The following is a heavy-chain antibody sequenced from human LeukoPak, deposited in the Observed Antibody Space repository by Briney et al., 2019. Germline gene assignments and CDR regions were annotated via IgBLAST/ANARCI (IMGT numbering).Heavy chain of an antibody. V-gene: IGHV1-69*05. CDR2: IIPIFGTA. CDR3: ARVAAVGTYYYYYMDV. CDR1: GGTFSSYA. Sequence: ASVKVSCKASGGTFSSYAISWVRQAPGQGLEWMGRIIPIFGTANYAQKFQGRVTITTDESTSTAYMELSSLRSEDTAVYYCARVAAVGTYYYYYMDVWGKGTTVTVSS. J-gene: IGHJ6*03. D-gene: IGHD6-13*01.